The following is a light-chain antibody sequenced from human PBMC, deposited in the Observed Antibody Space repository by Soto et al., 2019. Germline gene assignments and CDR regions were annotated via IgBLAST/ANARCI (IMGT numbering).Light chain of an antibody. CDR2: DVS. CDR3: CSYVGNYTFV. V-gene: IGLV2-11*01. CDR1: SSDVGGYNY. J-gene: IGLJ3*02. Sequence: QSALTQPRSVSGSPGQSVTISCTGTSSDVGGYNYVSWYHQHPGKAPKLMIYDVSKRPSGVPDRFSGSKSGNTASLTISGLQAEDEAAYYCCSYVGNYTFVFGGGTQLTVL.